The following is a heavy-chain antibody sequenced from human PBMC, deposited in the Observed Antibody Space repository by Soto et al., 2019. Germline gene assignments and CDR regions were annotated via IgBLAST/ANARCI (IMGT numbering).Heavy chain of an antibody. J-gene: IGHJ5*02. CDR2: IIPIFGTA. Sequence: QVQLVQSGAEVKKPGSSVKVSCTASGGTFSSYAISWVRQAPGQGLEWMGGIIPIFGTANYAQTFQGRVTITADKSPTTAYMELSSPRSEDTAVYYFARDGGRGVAMFNWFAPWGQGTLVTVAS. CDR3: ARDGGRGVAMFNWFAP. CDR1: GGTFSSYA. D-gene: IGHD3-10*02. V-gene: IGHV1-69*06.